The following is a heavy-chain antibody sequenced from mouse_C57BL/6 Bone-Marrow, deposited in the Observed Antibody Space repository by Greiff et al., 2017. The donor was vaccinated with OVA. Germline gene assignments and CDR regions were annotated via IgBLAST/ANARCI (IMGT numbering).Heavy chain of an antibody. J-gene: IGHJ2*01. Sequence: SGAELVRPGASVKLSCTASGFNIKDDYMHWVKQRPEQGLEWIGWIDPENGDTEYASKFQGKATITADTSSNTAYLQLSSLTSEDTAVYYCTGLLWLRRGYWGQGTTLTVSS. CDR3: TGLLWLRRGY. V-gene: IGHV14-4*01. D-gene: IGHD2-2*01. CDR2: IDPENGDT. CDR1: GFNIKDDY.